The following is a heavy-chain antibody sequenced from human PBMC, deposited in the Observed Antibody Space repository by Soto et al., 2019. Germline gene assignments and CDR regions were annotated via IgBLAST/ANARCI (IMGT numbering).Heavy chain of an antibody. CDR3: AGNYDFWSGYYTRDRWFDP. V-gene: IGHV1-18*01. CDR1: GYTFTSYG. Sequence: ASVKVSCKASGYTFTSYGISWVRQAPGQGLEWMGWISAYNGNTNYTQKLQGRVTMTTDTSTSTAYMELRSLRSDDTAVYYCAGNYDFWSGYYTRDRWFDPWGQGTLVTVSS. CDR2: ISAYNGNT. D-gene: IGHD3-3*01. J-gene: IGHJ5*02.